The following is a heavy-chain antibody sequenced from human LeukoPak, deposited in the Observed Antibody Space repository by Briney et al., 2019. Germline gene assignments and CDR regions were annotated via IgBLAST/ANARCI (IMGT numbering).Heavy chain of an antibody. CDR2: IYYSGST. D-gene: IGHD6-13*01. CDR3: ARDLTLVYSSSWYNWFDP. J-gene: IGHJ5*02. Sequence: SETLSLTCTVSGGSISSYYWSWIRQPPGKGLEWIGYIYYSGSTNYNPSLKSRVTISVDTSKNQFSLKLSSVTAADTAVYYCARDLTLVYSSSWYNWFDPWGQGTLVTVSS. CDR1: GGSISSYY. V-gene: IGHV4-59*01.